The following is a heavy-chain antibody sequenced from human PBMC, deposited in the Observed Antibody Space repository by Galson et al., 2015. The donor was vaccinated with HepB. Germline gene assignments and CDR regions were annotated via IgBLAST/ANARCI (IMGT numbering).Heavy chain of an antibody. J-gene: IGHJ4*02. D-gene: IGHD3-10*01. CDR3: ARDNVVRGVIKASFFDY. CDR1: GFTFSSYA. V-gene: IGHV3-30-3*01. Sequence: SLRLSCAASGFTFSSYAMHWVRQAPGKGLEWMAVIFSDGNNKDYADSVKGRFTISRDNSKNTLYLPMNSLRPEDTAVYYCARDNVVRGVIKASFFDYWGQGTLVTVSS. CDR2: IFSDGNNK.